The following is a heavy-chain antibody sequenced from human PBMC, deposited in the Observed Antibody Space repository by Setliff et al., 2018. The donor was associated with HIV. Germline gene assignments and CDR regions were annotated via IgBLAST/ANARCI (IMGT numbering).Heavy chain of an antibody. D-gene: IGHD6-13*01. CDR1: GGSISSSSYY. V-gene: IGHV4-39*01. J-gene: IGHJ5*02. CDR2: IYYSGST. Sequence: SETLSLTCTVSGGSISSSSYYWGWIRQPPGKGLEWIGSIYYSGSTYYNPSLKSRVTISVDTSKNQFSLKLSSVTAADTAVYYCARGENSWYGLNWFDPWGQGTLVTVSS. CDR3: ARGENSWYGLNWFDP.